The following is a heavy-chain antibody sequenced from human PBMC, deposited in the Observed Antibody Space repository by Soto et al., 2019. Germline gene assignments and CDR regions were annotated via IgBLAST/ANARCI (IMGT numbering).Heavy chain of an antibody. J-gene: IGHJ6*02. CDR2: IYYSGST. Sequence: QLQLQESGPGLVKPSETLSLTCTVSGGSISSSSYYWGWIRQPPGKGLEWIGSIYYSGSTYYNPSLTSRVTISVDTSKNQFSLKLSSVTAADTAVYYCACIFSGGYGYGFYYYGMDVWGQGTTVTVSS. D-gene: IGHD5-18*01. CDR3: ACIFSGGYGYGFYYYGMDV. V-gene: IGHV4-39*01. CDR1: GGSISSSSYY.